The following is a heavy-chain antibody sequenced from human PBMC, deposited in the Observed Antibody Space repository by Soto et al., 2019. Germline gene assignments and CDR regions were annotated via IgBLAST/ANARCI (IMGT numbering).Heavy chain of an antibody. CDR3: GRDGLQTTVTPPYFDS. CDR1: GYTFTKYG. CDR2: ISPYKGDT. V-gene: IGHV1-18*01. Sequence: ASVKVSCKASGYTFTKYGISWVRQAPGQGLEWMARISPYKGDTNFAQKVQGRVTMTTDTSTSTAYMELMSLRSDDTAVYYCGRDGLQTTVTPPYFDSWGQGTLVTVSS. D-gene: IGHD4-17*01. J-gene: IGHJ4*02.